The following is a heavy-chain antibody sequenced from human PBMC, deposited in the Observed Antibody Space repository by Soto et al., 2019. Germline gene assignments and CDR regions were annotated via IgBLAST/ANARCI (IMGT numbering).Heavy chain of an antibody. Sequence: QVQLQQWGAGLLKTSETLSLTCAVYGGSFSGYYWSWIRQPPGKGLEWIGEINQSGNTKYNPSLKSRVTISADTSKKQFSLKLSSVTAADTAVYYCGSPGHVDYWGQGTLVTVSS. CDR3: GSPGHVDY. V-gene: IGHV4-34*01. J-gene: IGHJ4*02. CDR1: GGSFSGYY. CDR2: INQSGNT.